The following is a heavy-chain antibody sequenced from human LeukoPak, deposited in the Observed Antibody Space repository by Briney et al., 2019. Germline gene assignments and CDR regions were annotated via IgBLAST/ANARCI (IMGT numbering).Heavy chain of an antibody. J-gene: IGHJ4*02. V-gene: IGHV4-34*01. D-gene: IGHD6-13*01. CDR1: GGSFSGYY. CDR3: ARWKGYSSSWFFDY. CDR2: INHSGST. Sequence: SETLSLTCAVYGGSFSGYYWSWIRQPPGKGLEWIGEINHSGSTNYNPSLKSRVTISVDTSKNQFSLKLRSVTAADTAVYYCARWKGYSSSWFFDYWGQGTLVTVSS.